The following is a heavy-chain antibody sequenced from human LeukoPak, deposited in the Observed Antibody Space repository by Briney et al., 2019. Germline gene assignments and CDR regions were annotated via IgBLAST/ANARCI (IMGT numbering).Heavy chain of an antibody. CDR2: ISYDGSNK. J-gene: IGHJ4*02. D-gene: IGHD3-22*01. V-gene: IGHV3-30*18. CDR1: GFALSSHW. Sequence: GGSLRLSCAASGFALSSHWMTWVRQAPGKGLEWVAVISYDGSNKYYADSVKGRFTISRDNSKNTLYLQMNSLRAEDTAVYYCAKDRSYYDSSGYYDYWGQGTLVTVSS. CDR3: AKDRSYYDSSGYYDY.